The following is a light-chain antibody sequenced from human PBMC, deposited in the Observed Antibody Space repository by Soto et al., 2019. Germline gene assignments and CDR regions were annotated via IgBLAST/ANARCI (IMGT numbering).Light chain of an antibody. Sequence: QSVLTQPPSVSGTPGQRVTISCSGSDSNIGKNIVNWYRQLPGTAPKLLIYNNNQRPSGVPDRFSGSKSGTSASLAISGLQSEDEADYYCAAWDDSLKDVFGGGTKVTVL. CDR2: NNN. J-gene: IGLJ2*01. CDR1: DSNIGKNI. V-gene: IGLV1-44*01. CDR3: AAWDDSLKDV.